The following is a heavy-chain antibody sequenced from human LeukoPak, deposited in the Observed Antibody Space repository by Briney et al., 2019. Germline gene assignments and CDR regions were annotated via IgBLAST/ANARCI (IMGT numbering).Heavy chain of an antibody. CDR2: IYNSGST. D-gene: IGHD5-24*01. J-gene: IGHJ4*02. Sequence: SETLSLTCTVSGGSISIYYWSWIRQPPGKGLEWLGYIYNSGSTYYNPSLKSRVTISVDTSKNQFSLRLTSMTAADAAVYYCVRDRELTYWSQGTLVTVSS. CDR1: GGSISIYY. CDR3: VRDRELTY. V-gene: IGHV4-59*01.